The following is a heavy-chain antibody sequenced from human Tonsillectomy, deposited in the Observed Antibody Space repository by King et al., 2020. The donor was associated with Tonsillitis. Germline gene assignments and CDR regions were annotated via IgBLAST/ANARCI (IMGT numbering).Heavy chain of an antibody. CDR1: GFSLSTSGMC. V-gene: IGHV2-70*11. D-gene: IGHD6-6*01. CDR3: ARTHGSSVYYYYMDV. J-gene: IGHJ6*03. Sequence: TLKESGPALEKPTQTLTLTCTFSGFSLSTSGMCVSWIRQPPGKALEWLARIDWDDDKYYSTSLKTRLTISKDTSKNQVVLTMTNMDPVDTATYYCARTHGSSVYYYYMDVWGEGTTVTVSS. CDR2: IDWDDDK.